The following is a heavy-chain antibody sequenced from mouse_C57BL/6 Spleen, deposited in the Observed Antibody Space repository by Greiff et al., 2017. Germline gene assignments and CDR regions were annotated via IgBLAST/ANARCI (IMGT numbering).Heavy chain of an antibody. CDR1: GYTFTSYW. V-gene: IGHV1-55*01. CDR3: AREEDWYGYYQFAY. D-gene: IGHD2-3*01. Sequence: QVHVKQPGAELVKPGASVKMSCKASGYTFTSYWITWVKQRPGQGLEWIGDIYPGSGSTNYNEKFKCKATLTVDTSSSTAYMQLSSLTSEDSAVYYCAREEDWYGYYQFAYGGRGTRVTVSA. CDR2: IYPGSGST. J-gene: IGHJ3*01.